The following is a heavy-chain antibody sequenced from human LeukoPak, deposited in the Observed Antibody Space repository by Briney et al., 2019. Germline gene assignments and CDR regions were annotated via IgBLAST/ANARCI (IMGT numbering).Heavy chain of an antibody. J-gene: IGHJ5*02. CDR1: GFTFSSYW. V-gene: IGHV3-74*01. CDR2: INRDGSSA. D-gene: IGHD3-10*02. CDR3: AREFYGEYVGAFWFDP. Sequence: PGGSLRLSCAASGFTFSSYWMHWVRQSPGKGPVWVSRINRDGSSANYADSVKGRFTISRDNAKNTLYLQMNSLRVEDTAVYYCAREFYGEYVGAFWFDPWGQGTLVTVSS.